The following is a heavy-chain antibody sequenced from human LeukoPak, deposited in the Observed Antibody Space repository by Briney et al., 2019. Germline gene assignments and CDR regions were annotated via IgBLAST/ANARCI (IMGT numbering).Heavy chain of an antibody. V-gene: IGHV1-69*05. CDR3: ARGLGSSGYYSYFDY. CDR1: GGTFSSYA. CDR2: IIPIFGTA. Sequence: ASVKVSCKASGGTFSSYAINWVRQAPGQGLEWMGGIIPIFGTANYAQKFLGRVTITTDESTSTAYMELSSLRSEDTAVYYCARGLGSSGYYSYFDYWGQGTLVTVSS. J-gene: IGHJ4*02. D-gene: IGHD3-22*01.